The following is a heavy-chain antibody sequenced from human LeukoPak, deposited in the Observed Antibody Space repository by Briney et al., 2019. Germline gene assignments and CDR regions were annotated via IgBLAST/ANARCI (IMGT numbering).Heavy chain of an antibody. J-gene: IGHJ4*02. CDR3: AKRTIARQLVD. D-gene: IGHD6-13*01. V-gene: IGHV3-23*01. CDR2: ISGSGGST. Sequence: GGSLRLSCAASGFTFSSYAMSWVRQAPGKGLEWVSAISGSGGSTYYADSVKGRFTISRDNSKNTLYLQMNSLRAEGTAVYYCAKRTIARQLVDWGQGTLVTVSS. CDR1: GFTFSSYA.